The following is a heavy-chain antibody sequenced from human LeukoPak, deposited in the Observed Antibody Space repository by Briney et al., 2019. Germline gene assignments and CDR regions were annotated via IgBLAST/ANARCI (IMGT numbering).Heavy chain of an antibody. CDR1: GFTFSNYR. D-gene: IGHD6-13*01. Sequence: GGSLRLSCAASGFTFSNYRMHWVRQVPGKGLVWVSRIYSDGSSTNYADSVKGRFTISRDNAKNSLYLQMNSLRAEDTAVYYCARTIAAALFYWGQGTLVTVSS. V-gene: IGHV3-74*01. CDR3: ARTIAAALFY. J-gene: IGHJ4*02. CDR2: IYSDGSST.